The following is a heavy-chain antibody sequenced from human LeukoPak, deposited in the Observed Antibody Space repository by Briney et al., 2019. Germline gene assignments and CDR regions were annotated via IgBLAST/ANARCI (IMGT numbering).Heavy chain of an antibody. CDR2: ISYDGSNK. CDR1: GFTFSSYA. D-gene: IGHD3-9*01. Sequence: GGSLRLSCAASGFTFSSYAMHWVRQAPGKGLEWVAVISYDGSNKHYADPVKGRFTISRDNSKNTLYLQMNSLRAEDTAVYYCARDGAVLTGYYDYWGQGTLVTVSS. CDR3: ARDGAVLTGYYDY. J-gene: IGHJ4*02. V-gene: IGHV3-30*14.